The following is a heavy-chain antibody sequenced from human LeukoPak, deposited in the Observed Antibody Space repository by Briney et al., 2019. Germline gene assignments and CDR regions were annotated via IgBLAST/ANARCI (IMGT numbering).Heavy chain of an antibody. CDR2: ISYDGSNK. CDR3: AKDRETTSSGTFDS. V-gene: IGHV3-30*18. CDR1: GFTFSSYG. Sequence: GGSLRLSCAASGFTFSSYGMHWVRQAPGKGLEWVAVISYDGSNKYYADSVKGRFTISRDNSNNTLYLRMNSLRAEDTGVYYCAKDRETTSSGTFDSWGQGTLVTVSS. J-gene: IGHJ4*02. D-gene: IGHD1-1*01.